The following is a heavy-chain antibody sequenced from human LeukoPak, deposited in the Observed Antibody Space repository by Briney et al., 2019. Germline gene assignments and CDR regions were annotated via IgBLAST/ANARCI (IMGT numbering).Heavy chain of an antibody. D-gene: IGHD2-21*02. J-gene: IGHJ6*02. CDR3: ARDRIVVVTATLYYSYGMDV. CDR1: GFTFSSYA. CDR2: ISYDGSNK. V-gene: IGHV3-30-3*01. Sequence: HPGRSLRLSCAASGFTFSSYAMHWVRQAPGKGLEWVAVISYDGSNKYYADSVKGRFTISRDNSKNTLYLQMNSLRAEDTAVHYCARDRIVVVTATLYYSYGMDVWGQGTTVTVSS.